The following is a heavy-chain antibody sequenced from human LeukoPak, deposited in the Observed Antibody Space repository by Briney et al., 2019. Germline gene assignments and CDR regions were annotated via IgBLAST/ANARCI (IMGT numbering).Heavy chain of an antibody. CDR1: GYSFTSYW. Sequence: GESLRISCKASGYSFTSYWISWVRQMPGKGLEWMGKIDPSDSYTNYSSSFQGHVTISADKSVSTAYLQWSSLKASDTAIYYCARGQYYFGSGSSWGQGTLVTVSS. V-gene: IGHV5-10-1*01. CDR2: IDPSDSYT. CDR3: ARGQYYFGSGSS. D-gene: IGHD3-10*01. J-gene: IGHJ5*02.